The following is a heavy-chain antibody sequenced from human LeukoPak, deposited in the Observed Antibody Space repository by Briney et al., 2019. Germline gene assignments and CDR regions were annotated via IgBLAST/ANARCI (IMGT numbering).Heavy chain of an antibody. CDR3: TRAVITFGAAVAKGFDC. D-gene: IGHD3-16*01. CDR2: IYYSGST. V-gene: IGHV4-59*01. Sequence: SETLSLTCTVSGYSFSTYYWSWIGPPPGKGLEWFGYIYYSGSTDYNPSLKTRVTMSLDTSRSQFSLNLSSVTAADTAVYYCTRAVITFGAAVAKGFDCWGQGALVTVSS. CDR1: GYSFSTYY. J-gene: IGHJ4*02.